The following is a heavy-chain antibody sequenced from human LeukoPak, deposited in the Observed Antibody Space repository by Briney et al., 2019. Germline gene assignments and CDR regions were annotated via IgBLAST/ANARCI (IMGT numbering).Heavy chain of an antibody. CDR2: IYYSGSN. D-gene: IGHD3-10*01. Sequence: SETLSLTCTVSGGSVSSGSYYWSWIRQPPGQGLEWIGYIYYSGSNNYNPSLKSRVTISVDTSKNQFSLKLSSVTAADTAVYYCASRGRQTTGFDYWGQGTLVTVSS. CDR1: GGSVSSGSYY. J-gene: IGHJ4*02. CDR3: ASRGRQTTGFDY. V-gene: IGHV4-61*01.